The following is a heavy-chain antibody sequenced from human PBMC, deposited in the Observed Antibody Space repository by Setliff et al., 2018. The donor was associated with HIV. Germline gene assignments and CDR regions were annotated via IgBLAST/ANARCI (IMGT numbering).Heavy chain of an antibody. D-gene: IGHD4-17*01. Sequence: PGGSLRPSCPAPGLIFDDYAMHWVRQVPGKGLEWVSGISWNGVNIVTADSVKVRFTVSRDNAKSSPYLQMNSLRAEDTALYFYANMNYGFNPPLGEYFQHWGQGSLVTVSS. CDR1: GLIFDDYA. CDR3: ANMNYGFNPPLGEYFQH. J-gene: IGHJ1*01. V-gene: IGHV3-9*01. CDR2: ISWNGVNI.